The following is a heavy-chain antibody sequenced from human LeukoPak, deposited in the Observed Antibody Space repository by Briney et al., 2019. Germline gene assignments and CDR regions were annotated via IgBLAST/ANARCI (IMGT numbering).Heavy chain of an antibody. CDR2: IYYSGST. CDR1: GGSITYYH. CDR3: SRRLSSWYAFDY. D-gene: IGHD6-13*01. V-gene: IGHV4-59*08. J-gene: IGHJ4*02. Sequence: SETLFLTCTVSGGSITYYHWSWIGQPPGKRLEWIGYIYYSGSTNYNPSLKSRVTISVDTPKTQFSLKLSSVTAADAAVDYYSRRLSSWYAFDYWGQGTLVTVSS.